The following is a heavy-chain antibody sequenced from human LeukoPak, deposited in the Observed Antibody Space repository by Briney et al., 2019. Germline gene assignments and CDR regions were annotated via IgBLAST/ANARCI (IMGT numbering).Heavy chain of an antibody. J-gene: IGHJ4*02. V-gene: IGHV1-2*02. CDR2: IAANSGDT. CDR3: ARDIAPSGQWLFDY. Sequence: ASVKVSCKASGFTFTSSAMQWVRQARGQRLEWMGWIAANSGDTNYAQKFRGRVTMTRDTSVSTAYMELSRLRSDDTAVYYCARDIAPSGQWLFDYWGQGTLVTVSS. D-gene: IGHD6-19*01. CDR1: GFTFTSSA.